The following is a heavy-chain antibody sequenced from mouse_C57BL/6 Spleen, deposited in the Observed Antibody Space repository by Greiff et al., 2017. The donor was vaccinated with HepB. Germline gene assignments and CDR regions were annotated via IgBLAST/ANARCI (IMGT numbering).Heavy chain of an antibody. CDR3: ARSREDAMDY. CDR2: IDPSDSYT. Sequence: VQLQQSGAELVKPGASVKLSCKASGYTFTSYWMQWVKQRPGQGLEWIGEIDPSDSYTNYNQKFKGKATLTVDTSSSTAYMQLSSLTSEDSAVYYCARSREDAMDYWGQGTSVTVSS. V-gene: IGHV1-50*01. CDR1: GYTFTSYW. J-gene: IGHJ4*01.